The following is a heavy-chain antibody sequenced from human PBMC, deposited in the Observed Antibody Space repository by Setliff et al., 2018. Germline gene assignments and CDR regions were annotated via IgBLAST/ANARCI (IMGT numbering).Heavy chain of an antibody. D-gene: IGHD5-12*01. CDR1: GYSFTDYW. CDR3: ARHRVGNSGYAIPILDF. J-gene: IGHJ4*02. V-gene: IGHV5-51*01. Sequence: SLKISCKASGYSFTDYWIAWVRQMPGKGLEWTGIIYPSNSNIKYSPSFEAQITFSVDKSITTAYLQWSSLKASDTAIYYCARHRVGNSGYAIPILDFWGQGALVTVSS. CDR2: IYPSNSNI.